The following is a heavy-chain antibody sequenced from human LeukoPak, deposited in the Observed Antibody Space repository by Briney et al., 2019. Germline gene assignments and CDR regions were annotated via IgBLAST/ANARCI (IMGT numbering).Heavy chain of an antibody. V-gene: IGHV3-21*01. CDR1: GVSFSSYT. J-gene: IGHJ2*01. CDR3: ARDGRRRDYCDSGSCYWYFDL. CDR2: ISSSGSYI. Sequence: GGSLRLSCAASGVSFSSYTMNWVRQAPGTGLEWDSSISSSGSYIYYADSLKGRFTISRDNAKNSLYLQLNSLRAEDTAVYYCARDGRRRDYCDSGSCYWYFDLWGRGTLVTVSS. D-gene: IGHD2-15*01.